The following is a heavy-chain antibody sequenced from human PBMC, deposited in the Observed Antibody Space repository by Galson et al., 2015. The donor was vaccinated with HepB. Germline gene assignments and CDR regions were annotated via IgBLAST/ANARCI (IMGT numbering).Heavy chain of an antibody. J-gene: IGHJ4*02. Sequence: SVKVSCKASGYTFTSYGISWVRQAPGQGLEWMGWISAYNGNTNYAQKLQGRVTMTTDTSTSTAYMELRSLRSDDTAVYYCARDVLMVYAPKDGFDYWGQGTLVTVSS. V-gene: IGHV1-18*01. CDR1: GYTFTSYG. D-gene: IGHD2-8*01. CDR3: ARDVLMVYAPKDGFDY. CDR2: ISAYNGNT.